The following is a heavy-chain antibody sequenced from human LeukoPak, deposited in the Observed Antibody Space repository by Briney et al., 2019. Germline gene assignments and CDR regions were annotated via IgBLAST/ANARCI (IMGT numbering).Heavy chain of an antibody. Sequence: ASVKVSCKASGYTFTGYYMHWVRQAPGQGLEWMGWINPSSGGTNYAQKFQGRVTMTRDTSISTAYMELSRLRSDDTAVYYCARDVDRDWFGGFDCWGHGTLVTVSS. CDR2: INPSSGGT. D-gene: IGHD3-10*01. CDR1: GYTFTGYY. V-gene: IGHV1-2*02. J-gene: IGHJ4*01. CDR3: ARDVDRDWFGGFDC.